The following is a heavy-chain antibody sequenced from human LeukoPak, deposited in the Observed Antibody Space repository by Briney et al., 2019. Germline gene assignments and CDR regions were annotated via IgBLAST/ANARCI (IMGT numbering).Heavy chain of an antibody. CDR1: GFTFSTYS. CDR2: ISSSSGYI. J-gene: IGHJ6*04. D-gene: IGHD3-3*01. V-gene: IGHV3-21*01. CDR3: ATDTLRFRMDV. Sequence: GGSLRLSCAASGFTFSTYSMNWVRQAPGKGLEWVSSISSSSGYIYYADSVKGRFTISRDNSKNSLFLQMNSLGVEDTAVYYCATDTLRFRMDVWGNGTTVTVSS.